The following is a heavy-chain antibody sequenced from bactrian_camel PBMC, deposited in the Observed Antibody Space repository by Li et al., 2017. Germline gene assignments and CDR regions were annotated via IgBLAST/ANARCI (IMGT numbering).Heavy chain of an antibody. J-gene: IGHJ4*01. D-gene: IGHD6*01. CDR2: INSGGGST. V-gene: IGHV3S31*01. Sequence: VQLVESGGGLVHPGGSLQLSCAASGFTFSNYPVSWVRQAPGKGLEWVSSINSGGGSTYISDSVKGRFTISRDNAKNTLYLQLNSLKTEDTAMYYCAAGSGSWYTVGPYEYNYWGQGTQVTVS. CDR1: GFTFSNYP. CDR3: AAGSGSWYTVGPYEYNY.